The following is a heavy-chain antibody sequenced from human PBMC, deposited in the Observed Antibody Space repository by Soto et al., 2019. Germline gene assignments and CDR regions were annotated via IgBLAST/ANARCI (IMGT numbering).Heavy chain of an antibody. D-gene: IGHD5-18*01. Sequence: QVQLQESGPGLVKPSGTLSLTCAVSGGSISSSNWWSWVRQPPGKGLEWIGEIYHSGSTNYNPSLKSSVTISEDKGKNQFSLKLSSVTGANRAVYYCARKSYGLNWGQGNLVTLSS. J-gene: IGHJ4*02. V-gene: IGHV4-4*02. CDR1: GGSISSSNW. CDR2: IYHSGST. CDR3: ARKSYGLN.